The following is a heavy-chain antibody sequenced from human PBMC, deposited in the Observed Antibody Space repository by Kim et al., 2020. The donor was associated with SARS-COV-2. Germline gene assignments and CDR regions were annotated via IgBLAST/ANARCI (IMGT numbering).Heavy chain of an antibody. CDR3: AKDLQWELRGGCDY. CDR1: GFTFDGYA. CDR2: ISWDSGSI. D-gene: IGHD1-26*01. V-gene: IGHV3-9*01. Sequence: GGSLRLSCAASGFTFDGYAMRWVRQAPGKGLEWVSSISWDSGSIGYADSVKGRFTISRDNAKNSLYLQMNRLRAEDTALYYCAKDLQWELRGGCDYWGQGTLVTVSS. J-gene: IGHJ4*02.